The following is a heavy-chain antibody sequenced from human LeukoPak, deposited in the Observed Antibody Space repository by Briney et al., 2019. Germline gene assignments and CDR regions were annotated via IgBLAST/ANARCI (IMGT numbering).Heavy chain of an antibody. J-gene: IGHJ4*02. CDR3: AKDTAEGEFYYFDY. V-gene: IGHV3-43D*03. D-gene: IGHD3-10*01. CDR1: GFTFDDYA. Sequence: PGGSLRLSCAASGFTFDDYAMHWVRQAPGKGLEWVSLISWDGGSTYYADSVKGRFTISRDNSKNSLYLQMNSLRAEDTALYYCAKDTAEGEFYYFDYWGQGTLVTVSS. CDR2: ISWDGGST.